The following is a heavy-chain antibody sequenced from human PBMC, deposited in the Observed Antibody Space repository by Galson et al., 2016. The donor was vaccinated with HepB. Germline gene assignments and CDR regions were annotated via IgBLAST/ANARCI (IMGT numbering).Heavy chain of an antibody. CDR3: ASNSGYGDSNWFDP. CDR2: IYPDGST. CDR1: GFTVTNSF. D-gene: IGHD5-12*01. Sequence: SLRLSCAASGFTVTNSFMTWVRQAPGKGLEWVTDIYPDGSTYYADRVKGRFTISRDNSKNSLYLQMNSLRAEDTAVYYCASNSGYGDSNWFDPWGQGTLVTVSS. J-gene: IGHJ5*02. V-gene: IGHV3-53*01.